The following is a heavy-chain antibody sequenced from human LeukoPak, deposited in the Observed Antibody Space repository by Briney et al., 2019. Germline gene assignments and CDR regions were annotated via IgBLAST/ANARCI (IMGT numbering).Heavy chain of an antibody. Sequence: GGSLRLSCEASGFTFNTYSMNWARQAPGKGLEWVSYISGGSSFTYYVDSVKGRFTISRDNAKNSLYLQMNSLRAEDTAVYYCARDQNSYGSWGQGTLVTVSS. CDR2: ISGGSSFT. D-gene: IGHD5-18*01. J-gene: IGHJ5*02. V-gene: IGHV3-21*01. CDR3: ARDQNSYGS. CDR1: GFTFNTYS.